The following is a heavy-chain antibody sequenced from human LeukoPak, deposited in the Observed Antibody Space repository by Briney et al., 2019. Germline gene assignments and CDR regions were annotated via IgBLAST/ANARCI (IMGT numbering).Heavy chain of an antibody. V-gene: IGHV3-23*01. Sequence: PGGPLRLSCAASGFTFSTYAMSWVRQAPGEGLQWVSGISNSGDSTYYLDSVKGRFTISRDNSKNTLHLQMSSLRAEDTALYYCVKDRCDRATCPEVWGQGTLVTVSS. CDR2: ISNSGDST. CDR3: VKDRCDRATCPEV. D-gene: IGHD1-14*01. CDR1: GFTFSTYA. J-gene: IGHJ4*02.